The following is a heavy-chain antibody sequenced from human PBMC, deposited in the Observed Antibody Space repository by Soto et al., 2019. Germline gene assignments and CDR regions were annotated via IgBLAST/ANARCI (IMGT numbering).Heavy chain of an antibody. J-gene: IGHJ4*02. Sequence: QVQLVESGGGVVQPGRSLRLSCAASGFTFSSYGMHWVRQAPGKGLEWVAVVSYDGNNEYYADSVKDRFTISRDNSKNTLYLQMNSLRAEDPAMYYCAKTITTPAVSSYSSDSTGRRALIDYWGQGTLVIAPS. CDR2: VSYDGNNE. CDR1: GFTFSSYG. V-gene: IGHV3-30*18. D-gene: IGHD3-3*01. CDR3: AKTITTPAVSSYSSDSTGRRALIDY.